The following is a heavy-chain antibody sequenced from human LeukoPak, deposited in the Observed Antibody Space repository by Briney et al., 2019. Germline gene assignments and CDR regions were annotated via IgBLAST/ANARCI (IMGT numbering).Heavy chain of an antibody. V-gene: IGHV4-38-2*01. CDR1: GYSISSGYY. CDR2: IYHTGSN. CDR3: GRHLDIVAPFDY. D-gene: IGHD5-12*01. Sequence: SETLSLXCAVSGYSISSGYYWGWIRQPPGEGLEWIGSIYHTGSNYYNPSLKSRVTISVDTSKNQFSLKLSSVTAADTAVYYCGRHLDIVAPFDYWGQGTLVTVSS. J-gene: IGHJ4*02.